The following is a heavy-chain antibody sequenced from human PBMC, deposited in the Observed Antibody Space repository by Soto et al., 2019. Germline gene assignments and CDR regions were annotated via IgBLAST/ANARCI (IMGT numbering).Heavy chain of an antibody. CDR2: IYYSGST. CDR3: ARRPSGTYGQVDY. V-gene: IGHV4-59*08. CDR1: GDSISSHY. J-gene: IGHJ4*02. Sequence: QVQLQESGPGLVKPSETLSLTCTVSGDSISSHYWSWIRQPPGKGLEWIGEIYYSGSTNNNPPLKSRVTISLYKPKNQFSLQLSAVTAADTAVYYCARRPSGTYGQVDYWGQGILVTVSS. D-gene: IGHD1-26*01.